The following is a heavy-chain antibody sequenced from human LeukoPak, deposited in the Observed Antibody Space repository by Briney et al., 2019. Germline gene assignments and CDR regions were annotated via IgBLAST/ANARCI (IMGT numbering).Heavy chain of an antibody. V-gene: IGHV3-7*01. CDR3: ARGRTTWDS. CDR1: GVTFTSYW. D-gene: IGHD1-7*01. CDR2: IKQDGSEK. J-gene: IGHJ4*02. Sequence: GGSLRLSCAASGVTFTSYWMSWVRQAPGKGLEWVANIKQDGSEKYYVDSVKGRFTISRYNAKNSLYLQMNSLRAEDTAVYYCARGRTTWDSWGQGTLVTVSS.